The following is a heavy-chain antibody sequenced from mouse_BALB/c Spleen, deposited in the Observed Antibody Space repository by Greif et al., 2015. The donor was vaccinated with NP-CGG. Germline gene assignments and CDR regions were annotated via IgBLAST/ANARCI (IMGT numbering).Heavy chain of an antibody. CDR1: GFTFSSYG. Sequence: EVKLVESGGGLVQPGGSLKLSCAASGFTFSSYGMSWVRQTPDKRLELVATINSNGGSTYYPDSVKGRFTISRDNAKNTLYLQMSSLKSEDTAMYYCARDYYGSSFFDYWGQGTTLTVSS. V-gene: IGHV5-6-3*01. J-gene: IGHJ2*01. CDR2: INSNGGST. CDR3: ARDYYGSSFFDY. D-gene: IGHD1-1*01.